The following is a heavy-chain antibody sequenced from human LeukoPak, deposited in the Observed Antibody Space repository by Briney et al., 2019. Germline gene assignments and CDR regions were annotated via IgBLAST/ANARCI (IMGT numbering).Heavy chain of an antibody. D-gene: IGHD4-17*01. CDR3: ATYLRSGPIDS. Sequence: GGSLRLSCAASGFTFSTYSMTWVRQAPGKGLEWISHISAASWGIKYADSVKGRFTISRDNAKNSLYLQMNSLRGEDTAVYYCATYLRSGPIDSWGQGTLVTVSS. CDR1: GFTFSTYS. V-gene: IGHV3-48*04. J-gene: IGHJ4*02. CDR2: ISAASWGI.